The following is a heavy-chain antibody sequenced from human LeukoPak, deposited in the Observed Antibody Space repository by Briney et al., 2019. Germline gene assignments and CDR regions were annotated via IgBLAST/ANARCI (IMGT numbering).Heavy chain of an antibody. D-gene: IGHD3-16*01. Sequence: GGSLRLSCAASGFTFSHYWMNWVRQAPGKGLEWVASIKQDGGETYYVDSVKGRFTISRDNPKNSLYLQMNSLRVEDTAVYYCAREGDYIWGSLDYWGQGTLVTVSS. CDR2: IKQDGGET. CDR1: GFTFSHYW. V-gene: IGHV3-7*01. J-gene: IGHJ4*02. CDR3: AREGDYIWGSLDY.